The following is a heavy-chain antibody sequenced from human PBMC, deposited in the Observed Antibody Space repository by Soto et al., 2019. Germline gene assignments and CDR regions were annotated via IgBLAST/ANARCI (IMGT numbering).Heavy chain of an antibody. V-gene: IGHV3-43*01. J-gene: IGHJ6*02. CDR2: ISWDGGST. D-gene: IGHD2-8*02. CDR3: AKDITGYYYYYGMEV. CDR1: GLTFDDYT. Sequence: ESGGVVVQPGGSLRLSCAASGLTFDDYTMHWVRQAPGKGLEWDSLISWDGGSTYYADSVKGRFTISRDNSKNSLYIQIISLRTEDTDLYYCAKDITGYYYYYGMEVWGQGTTVTVSS.